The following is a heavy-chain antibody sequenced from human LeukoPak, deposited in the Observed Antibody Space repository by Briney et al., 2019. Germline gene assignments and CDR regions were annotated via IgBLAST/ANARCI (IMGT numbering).Heavy chain of an antibody. CDR3: ARGVRGSNYYFDY. CDR2: IYHSGST. J-gene: IGHJ4*02. D-gene: IGHD4-11*01. Sequence: SETLSLTCTVSGGSISSGGYYWSWIRQPPGKGLEWIGYIYHSGSTYYNPSLKSRVTISVDRSKNQFSLKLSSVTAADTAVYYCARGVRGSNYYFDYWGQGTLVTVSS. CDR1: GGSISSGGYY. V-gene: IGHV4-30-2*01.